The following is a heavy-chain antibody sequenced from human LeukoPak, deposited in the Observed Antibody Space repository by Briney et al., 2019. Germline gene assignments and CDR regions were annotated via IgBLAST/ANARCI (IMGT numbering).Heavy chain of an antibody. CDR1: GFTFRSGA. CDR3: ARSIVVVPAAHFDY. Sequence: GGSLRLSCAASGFTFRSGAMSWVRQAPGKGLEWVLAISGSGGSTYYADSVKGRFTISRDNSKNTLYLQMNSLRAEDTAVYYCARSIVVVPAAHFDYWGQGTLVTVSS. CDR2: ISGSGGST. D-gene: IGHD2-2*01. V-gene: IGHV3-23*01. J-gene: IGHJ4*02.